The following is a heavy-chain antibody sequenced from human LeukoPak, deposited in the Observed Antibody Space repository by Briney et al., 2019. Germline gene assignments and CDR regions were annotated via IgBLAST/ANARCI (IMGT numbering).Heavy chain of an antibody. CDR2: INAGNGNT. CDR3: ARGLKDTAMVDY. D-gene: IGHD5-18*01. Sequence: ASVKVSCKASGYTFTSYAMHWVRQAPGQRLEWMGWINAGNGNTKYSQKFQGRVTITRDTSASTAYMELSSLRSEDTAVYYCARGLKDTAMVDYWGQGTLVTASS. J-gene: IGHJ4*02. CDR1: GYTFTSYA. V-gene: IGHV1-3*01.